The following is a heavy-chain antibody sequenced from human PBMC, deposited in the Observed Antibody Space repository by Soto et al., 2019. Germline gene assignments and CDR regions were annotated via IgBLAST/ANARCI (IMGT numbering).Heavy chain of an antibody. J-gene: IGHJ4*02. Sequence: NPSETLSLTCAVYGGSFSGYYWSWIRQPPGKGLEWIGEINHSGSTNYNPSLKSRVTISVDTSKNQFSLKLSSVTAADTAVYYCARGGAPSSYDFWSGYYNWAFDYWGQGTLVTVSS. CDR1: GGSFSGYY. V-gene: IGHV4-34*01. CDR2: INHSGST. D-gene: IGHD3-3*01. CDR3: ARGGAPSSYDFWSGYYNWAFDY.